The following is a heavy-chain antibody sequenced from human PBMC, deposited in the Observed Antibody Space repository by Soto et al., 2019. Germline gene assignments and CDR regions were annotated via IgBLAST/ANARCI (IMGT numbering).Heavy chain of an antibody. CDR2: INHSGST. J-gene: IGHJ4*02. D-gene: IGHD3-22*01. V-gene: IGHV4-34*01. Sequence: ETLSLTCAVYGGSLSDYYWTWIRQPPGKGLEWIGEINHSGSTNYTPSLESRVTISIDTSKNRFSLKLSSVTAADTAVYYCARGSHSLPSYDSSGFYHYVDYWGGGALVTVSS. CDR1: GGSLSDYY. CDR3: ARGSHSLPSYDSSGFYHYVDY.